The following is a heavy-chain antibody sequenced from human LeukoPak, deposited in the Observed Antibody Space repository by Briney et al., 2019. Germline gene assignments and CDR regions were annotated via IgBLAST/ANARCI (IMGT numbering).Heavy chain of an antibody. D-gene: IGHD2-2*01. CDR1: GFTFDNYA. J-gene: IGHJ5*02. CDR3: EKAFDCCNDSCDDQWSDP. CDR2: ISNGGSNT. V-gene: IGHV3-23*01. Sequence: GGSLRLSCAASGFTFDNYAMSWVRLAPGKGPEWVSAISNGGSNTYYADSVKGRFTISRDNSKDTLYLQMDSLRADDTAVYFCEKAFDCCNDSCDDQWSDPWGQGTLVTVSS.